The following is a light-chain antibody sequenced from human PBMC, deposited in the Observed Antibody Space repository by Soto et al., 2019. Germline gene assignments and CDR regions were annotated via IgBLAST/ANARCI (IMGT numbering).Light chain of an antibody. CDR3: QQSSSVRSWT. Sequence: DIQMTQSPSSLSASIGDRVTITCRASQSISSYLNWYQQKPGKAPMLLIYGATNLQSGVPSRFSGSGSRTDFTLTISSLQPEDFETYFCQQSSSVRSWTFGQGTKVDIK. CDR2: GAT. J-gene: IGKJ1*01. CDR1: QSISSY. V-gene: IGKV1-39*01.